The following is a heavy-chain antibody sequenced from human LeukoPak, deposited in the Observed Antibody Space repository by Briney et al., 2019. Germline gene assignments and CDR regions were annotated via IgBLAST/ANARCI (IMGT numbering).Heavy chain of an antibody. CDR1: GGSISSYY. CDR3: ARGTVITDGDY. CDR2: IYYTGNT. D-gene: IGHD3-22*01. V-gene: IGHV4-59*01. J-gene: IGHJ4*02. Sequence: SETLSLTCTVSGGSISSYYWSWIRQHPGKGLEWIGYIYYTGNTNYNPSLKSRVTISIDTSKNQFSLNLSSVTAADTAVYYCARGTVITDGDYWGQGTLVTVSS.